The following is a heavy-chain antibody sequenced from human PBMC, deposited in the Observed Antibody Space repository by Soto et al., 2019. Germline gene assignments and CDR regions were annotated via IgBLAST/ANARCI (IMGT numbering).Heavy chain of an antibody. CDR3: ARCDFGDYVPPLDP. CDR1: GYPFRSYG. J-gene: IGHJ5*02. CDR2: TTVYNGHT. D-gene: IGHD4-17*01. V-gene: IGHV1-18*01. Sequence: QVDLMQSGAEVKSPGASVRVTCKASGYPFRSYGFSWVRQAPGQVLEFMGWTTVYNGHTNYAQKFQGRVTMSTDTSTSTAYMELRSLRSADTAVYFCARCDFGDYVPPLDPWGQGTLVTVSA.